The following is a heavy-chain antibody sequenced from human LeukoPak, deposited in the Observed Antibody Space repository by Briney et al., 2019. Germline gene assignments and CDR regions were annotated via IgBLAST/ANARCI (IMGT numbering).Heavy chain of an antibody. CDR3: ARGGSFTMVRGVINTGNDY. Sequence: PGGSLRLSCAASGFTFSSYAMHWVRQAPGKGLEYVSAISSNGGSTYYANSVKGRFTISRDNSKSTLYLQMGSLRAEDMAVYYCARGGSFTMVRGVINTGNDYWGQGTLVTVSS. J-gene: IGHJ4*02. V-gene: IGHV3-64*01. CDR1: GFTFSSYA. D-gene: IGHD3-10*01. CDR2: ISSNGGST.